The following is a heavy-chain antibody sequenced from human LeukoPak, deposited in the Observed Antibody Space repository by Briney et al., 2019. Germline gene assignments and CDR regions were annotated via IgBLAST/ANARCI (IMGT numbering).Heavy chain of an antibody. J-gene: IGHJ6*02. CDR2: INAGNGNT. Sequence: GASVKVSCKASGYTFTSYAMHWVRQAPGQRLEWMGWINAGNGNTKYSQKFQGRVTITRDTSANSAYMDLSSLRSEDTAVYYCARDLPSAYFYYGMDVWGQGTTVTVSS. V-gene: IGHV1-3*01. CDR1: GYTFTSYA. CDR3: ARDLPSAYFYYGMDV. D-gene: IGHD2-2*01.